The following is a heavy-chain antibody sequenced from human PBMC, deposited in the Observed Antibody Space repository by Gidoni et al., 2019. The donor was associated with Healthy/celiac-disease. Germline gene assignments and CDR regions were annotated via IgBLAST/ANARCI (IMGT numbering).Heavy chain of an antibody. V-gene: IGHV3-21*01. J-gene: IGHJ4*02. CDR1: GVTFSSYS. CDR2: ISSSSSYI. D-gene: IGHD3-22*01. CDR3: ARAITMIVVVYDY. Sequence: EVQLVESGGGLVKPGGSLRLSCAASGVTFSSYSMNWVRQAPGKGLEWVSSISSSSSYIYYADSVKGRFTISRDNAKNSLYLQMNSLRAEDTAVYYCARAITMIVVVYDYWGQGTLVTVSS.